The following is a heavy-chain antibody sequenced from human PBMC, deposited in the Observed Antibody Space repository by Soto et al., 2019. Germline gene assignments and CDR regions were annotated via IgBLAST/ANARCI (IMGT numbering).Heavy chain of an antibody. CDR2: ISTYEGNT. D-gene: IGHD4-17*01. Sequence: QVQLVQSGAEVKKPGTSVKVSCKASGYTFTSNGISWVRQAPGQGLEWMGWISTYEGNTNYAQKLQGRDTMTRDTSTGISSMELRDLRSADTAVYYCAGDGYGDYGYWGQGSLVTVSS. J-gene: IGHJ4*02. V-gene: IGHV1-18*01. CDR1: GYTFTSNG. CDR3: AGDGYGDYGY.